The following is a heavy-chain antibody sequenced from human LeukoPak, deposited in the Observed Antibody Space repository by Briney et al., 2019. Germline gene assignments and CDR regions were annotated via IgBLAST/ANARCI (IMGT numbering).Heavy chain of an antibody. V-gene: IGHV4-30-4*01. CDR2: IYYSGST. Sequence: TSETLSLTCTVSGGSISSYYWSWIRQPPGKGLEWIGYIYYSGSTYYNPSLKSRVTISVDTSKNQFSLKLSSVTAADAAVYYCARAVYDSSGYSDAFDIWGQGTMVTVSS. CDR1: GGSISSYY. D-gene: IGHD3-22*01. CDR3: ARAVYDSSGYSDAFDI. J-gene: IGHJ3*02.